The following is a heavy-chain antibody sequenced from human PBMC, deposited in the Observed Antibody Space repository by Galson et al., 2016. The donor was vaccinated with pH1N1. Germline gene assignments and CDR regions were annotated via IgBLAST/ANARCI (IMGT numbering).Heavy chain of an antibody. V-gene: IGHV3-7*01. CDR2: INEDGSKK. CDR3: GRAIASPHSL. J-gene: IGHJ4*02. D-gene: IGHD2-21*01. CDR1: GFTFNMHW. Sequence: SLRLSCAASGFTFNMHWMHWVRQAPGKGLEWVANINEDGSKKYYVDSVKGRFTISRDNAKNSLSLQMNSLTAEDTAVYFCGRAIASPHSLGGQGILVTVSS.